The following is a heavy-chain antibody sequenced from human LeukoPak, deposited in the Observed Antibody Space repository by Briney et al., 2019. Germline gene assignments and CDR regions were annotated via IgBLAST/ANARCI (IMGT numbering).Heavy chain of an antibody. CDR1: GYTFTSYY. Sequence: ASVTVSCRASGYTFTSYYMHWVRQAPGQGLEWMGIINPSSGSTAYAQKFQGRVTMTRDTSTSTVYMELSSLTSEDTAVYYCARDGSSQHTELHNWVGLWGPGTLVTVSS. CDR3: ARDGSSQHTELHNWVGL. V-gene: IGHV1-46*01. D-gene: IGHD1-26*01. J-gene: IGHJ5*02. CDR2: INPSSGST.